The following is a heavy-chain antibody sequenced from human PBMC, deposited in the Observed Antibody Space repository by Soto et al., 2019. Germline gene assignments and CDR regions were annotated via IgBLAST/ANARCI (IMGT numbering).Heavy chain of an antibody. J-gene: IGHJ4*02. CDR1: GFTFDDHT. V-gene: IGHV3-43*01. CDR2: ITWDAGSA. Sequence: DVQLVVSGGLVVRPGGSLRLSCAGSGFTFDDHTMHWVRQAPGKGLEWVSLITWDAGSAFYADSVRGRFTISRDNSKNSLSLQMNRLRTEDSALYYCAKEKDRIFDYWGRGTQVTVSS. CDR3: AKEKDRIFDY.